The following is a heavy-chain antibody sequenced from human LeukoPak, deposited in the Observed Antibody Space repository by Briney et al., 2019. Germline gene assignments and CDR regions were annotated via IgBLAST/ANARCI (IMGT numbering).Heavy chain of an antibody. D-gene: IGHD3-10*01. Sequence: ASVKVSCKASGYTFTNYDINWVRQATGQGLEWMGWMNPHSANTGYSQKFQGRITMTWNTSTSTAYMELSSLRSEDTAIYYCAREDYYGSGSFSNWFDPWGQGTLVTVSS. CDR3: AREDYYGSGSFSNWFDP. V-gene: IGHV1-8*01. J-gene: IGHJ5*02. CDR1: GYTFTNYD. CDR2: MNPHSANT.